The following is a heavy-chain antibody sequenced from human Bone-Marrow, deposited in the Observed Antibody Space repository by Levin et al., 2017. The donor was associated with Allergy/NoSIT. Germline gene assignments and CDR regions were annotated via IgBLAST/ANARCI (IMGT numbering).Heavy chain of an antibody. D-gene: IGHD1-1*01. CDR1: GFNFRGYA. V-gene: IGHV3-9*01. Sequence: PGGSLRLSCETSGFNFRGYAMHWVRQAPGKGLEWVSGISPSGRRKDYADSVRGRFAISRDNARNSLHLQMNSLTLEDTAFYYCTKDVFGGGSGNQLDDPIFEVWGQGSLVSVTS. J-gene: IGHJ4*02. CDR2: ISPSGRRK. CDR3: TKDVFGGGSGNQLDDPIFEV.